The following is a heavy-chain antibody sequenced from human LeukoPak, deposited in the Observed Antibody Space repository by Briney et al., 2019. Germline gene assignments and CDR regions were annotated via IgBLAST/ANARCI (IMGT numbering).Heavy chain of an antibody. Sequence: GGSLRLSCAVSGFPLSSYAMSWVRQAPGKGLEWVANIKQDGSEKYYVDSVKGRFTISRDNAKNSLYLQMNSLRAEDTAVYYCARDWVPFDYWGQGTLVTVSS. CDR2: IKQDGSEK. D-gene: IGHD1-1*01. CDR3: ARDWVPFDY. CDR1: GFPLSSYA. J-gene: IGHJ4*02. V-gene: IGHV3-7*01.